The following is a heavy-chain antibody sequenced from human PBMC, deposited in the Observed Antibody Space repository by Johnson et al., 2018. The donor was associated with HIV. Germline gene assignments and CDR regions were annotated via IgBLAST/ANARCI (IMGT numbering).Heavy chain of an antibody. J-gene: IGHJ3*01. CDR2: IRTDGSST. V-gene: IGHV3-11*04. CDR1: GFTFSDYY. D-gene: IGHD6-19*01. Sequence: VQLVESGGGLVTPGGSVKLSCQGSGFTFSDYYMTWIRQAPGKGLEWVSYIRTDGSSTYYADAVKGRFTFVRDNAKNSVYLQMTSLRVEDTGVYYCARGGGSDWYNAFDLWGRGTMVTVSS. CDR3: ARGGGSDWYNAFDL.